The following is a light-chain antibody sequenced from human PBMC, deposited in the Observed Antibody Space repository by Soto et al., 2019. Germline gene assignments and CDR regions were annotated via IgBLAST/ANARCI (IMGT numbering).Light chain of an antibody. Sequence: DIQMTQSPSTLSASVGDRVTITCRASQSISSWLAWYQQKPGKAPKLLIYDASSLESGVPSRFSGSGSGTEFTLTISSLPPDDFATYYCQQYNSYRFTFGPGTKVDIK. J-gene: IGKJ3*01. CDR1: QSISSW. CDR2: DAS. CDR3: QQYNSYRFT. V-gene: IGKV1-5*01.